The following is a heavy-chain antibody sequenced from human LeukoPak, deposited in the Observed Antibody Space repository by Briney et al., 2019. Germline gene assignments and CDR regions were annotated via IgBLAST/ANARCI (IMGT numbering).Heavy chain of an antibody. CDR3: ARGPCSSTSCYFKEYYDILTGYTFDY. CDR1: GFTFSSYE. CDR2: ISSSGSTI. D-gene: IGHD3-9*01. Sequence: PGGSLRLSCAAPGFTFSSYEMNWVRQAPGKGLEWVSYISSSGSTIYYADSVKGRFTISRDNAKNSLYLQMNSLRAEDTAVYYCARGPCSSTSCYFKEYYDILTGYTFDYWGQGTLVTVSS. J-gene: IGHJ4*02. V-gene: IGHV3-48*03.